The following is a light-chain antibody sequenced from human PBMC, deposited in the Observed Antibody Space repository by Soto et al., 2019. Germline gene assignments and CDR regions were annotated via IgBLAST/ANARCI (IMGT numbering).Light chain of an antibody. Sequence: EIVLTQSPGTLSLSPGDRATLSCRASQSVGSNYLAWYQQKPGQAPRLLIYDASSRATGIPDRFSGSGSGTDFTLTISRLEPEDFAVYYCQRYDSFRTFGQGTKVDIK. J-gene: IGKJ1*01. CDR1: QSVGSNY. CDR2: DAS. CDR3: QRYDSFRT. V-gene: IGKV3-20*01.